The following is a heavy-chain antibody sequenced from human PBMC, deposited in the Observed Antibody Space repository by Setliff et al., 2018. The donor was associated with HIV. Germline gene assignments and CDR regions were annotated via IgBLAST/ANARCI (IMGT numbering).Heavy chain of an antibody. CDR3: VGVPSYYGTGTLWV. CDR2: MFRGGGR. D-gene: IGHD3-10*01. V-gene: IGHV4-59*11. CDR1: WESKINHD. Sequence: SETLSLTCSVSWESKINHDWGWIRQSPGRGLEWIGSMFRGGGRQFQPSLASRVSISGATSKNQSSLKMTSVTPADTAVYFCVGVPSYYGTGTLWVWGKGIAVTVSS. J-gene: IGHJ6*03.